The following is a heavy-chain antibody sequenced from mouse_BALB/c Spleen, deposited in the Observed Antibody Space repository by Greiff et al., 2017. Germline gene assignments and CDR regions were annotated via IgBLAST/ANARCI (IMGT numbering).Heavy chain of an antibody. CDR2: IWGGGST. D-gene: IGHD1-1*01. V-gene: IGHV2-6-5*01. Sequence: QVQLKQSGPGLVAPSQSLSITCTVSGFSLTDYGVSWIRQPPGKGLEWLGVIWGGGSTYYNSALKSRLSISKDNSKSQVFLKMNSLQTDDTAMYYCAKHALYGSSHGAMDYWGQGTPVTVSS. CDR3: AKHALYGSSHGAMDY. J-gene: IGHJ4*01. CDR1: GFSLTDYG.